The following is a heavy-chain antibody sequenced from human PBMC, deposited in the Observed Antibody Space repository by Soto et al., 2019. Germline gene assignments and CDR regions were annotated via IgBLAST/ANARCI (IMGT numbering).Heavy chain of an antibody. J-gene: IGHJ6*02. D-gene: IGHD2-15*01. V-gene: IGHV4-4*07. CDR1: GGSISSYY. CDR3: ARIGYCSGGSCYSGGYYYYYGMDV. CDR2: IYTSGST. Sequence: SETLSLTCTVSGGSISSYYWSWIRQPAGKGLEWIGRIYTSGSTNYNPSLKSRVTMSVDTSKNQFSLKLSSVTAADTAVYYCARIGYCSGGSCYSGGYYYYYGMDVWGQGTTVTVSS.